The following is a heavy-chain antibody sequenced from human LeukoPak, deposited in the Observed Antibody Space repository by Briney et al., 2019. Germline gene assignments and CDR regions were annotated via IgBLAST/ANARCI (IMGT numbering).Heavy chain of an antibody. CDR1: GYTFTGYY. J-gene: IGHJ4*02. CDR3: ARARYYYDSSGYLSY. CDR2: INPNSGGT. V-gene: IGHV1-2*02. D-gene: IGHD3-22*01. Sequence: ASVKVSCKASGYTFTGYYMHWVRQAPGQGLEWMGWINPNSGGTNYAQKFQGRVTMTRDTSISTAYMELSRLRSDDTAVYYCARARYYYDSSGYLSYWGQGTLVTVSS.